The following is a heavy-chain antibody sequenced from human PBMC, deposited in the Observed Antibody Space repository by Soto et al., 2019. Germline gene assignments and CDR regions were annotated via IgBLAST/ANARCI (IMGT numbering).Heavy chain of an antibody. D-gene: IGHD4-17*01. Sequence: QITLKESGPTLVKPTQTLTLTCTFSGFSLSTSGVGVGWIRQPPGKALEWLALIYWDDDKRYSPSLKSRLTIPDDTSKNQVVLTMTNMDPVDTATYYCAHRQRTVYFDYWGQGTLVTVSS. J-gene: IGHJ4*02. CDR3: AHRQRTVYFDY. CDR1: GFSLSTSGVG. V-gene: IGHV2-5*02. CDR2: IYWDDDK.